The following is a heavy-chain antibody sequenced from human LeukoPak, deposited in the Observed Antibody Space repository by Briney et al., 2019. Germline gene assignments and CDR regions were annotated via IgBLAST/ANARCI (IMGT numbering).Heavy chain of an antibody. Sequence: PSETLSLTCTVSGGSISSYYWSWIRQPPGKGLEWIGYIYYSGSTNYNPPLKSRVTISVDTSKNQFSLKLSSVTAADTAVYYCARDRPLGLTMIEDAFDIWGQGTMVTVSS. CDR3: ARDRPLGLTMIEDAFDI. V-gene: IGHV4-59*01. D-gene: IGHD3-22*01. J-gene: IGHJ3*02. CDR2: IYYSGST. CDR1: GGSISSYY.